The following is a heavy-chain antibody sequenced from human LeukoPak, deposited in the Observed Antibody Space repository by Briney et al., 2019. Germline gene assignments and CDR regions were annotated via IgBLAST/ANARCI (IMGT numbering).Heavy chain of an antibody. J-gene: IGHJ5*01. CDR3: ARDLRPDVPTAPTPDS. CDR2: ISSYSHYL. V-gene: IGHV3-21*06. D-gene: IGHD3-10*02. Sequence: AGGSLTLSCVASGFTFSFYTMNWVRQAPGQGLEWVSSISSYSHYLYYADSVKGRFTISRDNAKNSVYLEMNSLRAEDTAVYFCARDLRPDVPTAPTPDSWGQGTLVTVSS. CDR1: GFTFSFYT.